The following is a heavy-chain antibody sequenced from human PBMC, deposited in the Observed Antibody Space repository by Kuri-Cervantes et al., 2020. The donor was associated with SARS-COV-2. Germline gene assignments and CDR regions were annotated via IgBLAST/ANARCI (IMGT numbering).Heavy chain of an antibody. V-gene: IGHV1-69*05. Sequence: SVKVSCKVSGYTLTELSMHWVRQAPGKGLEWMGGIIPIFGTANYAQKFQGRATITTDESTSTAYTELSSLRSEDTAVYYCARDRTIRVLATFAYWGQGTLVTVSS. CDR3: ARDRTIRVLATFAY. J-gene: IGHJ4*02. D-gene: IGHD5-24*01. CDR2: IIPIFGTA. CDR1: GYTLTELS.